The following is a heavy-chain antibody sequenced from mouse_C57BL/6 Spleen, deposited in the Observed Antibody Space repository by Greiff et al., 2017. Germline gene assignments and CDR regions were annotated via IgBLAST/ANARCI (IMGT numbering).Heavy chain of an antibody. D-gene: IGHD2-4*01. CDR2: IDPSDSYT. CDR3: ARRGYYDYARY. V-gene: IGHV1-50*01. CDR1: GYTFTSYY. J-gene: IGHJ2*01. Sequence: QVQLQQPGAELVKPGPSVKLSCKASGYTFTSYYMQWVKQRPGQSLEWIGEIDPSDSYTNYNQKFKGKATLTVDTSPSTAYMELNSLTSEDSAVYYCARRGYYDYARYWGQGTTLTVSS.